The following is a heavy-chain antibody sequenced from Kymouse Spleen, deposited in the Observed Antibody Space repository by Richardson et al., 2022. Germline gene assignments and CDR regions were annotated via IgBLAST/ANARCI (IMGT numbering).Heavy chain of an antibody. CDR2: IWYDGSNK. CDR1: GFTFSSYG. D-gene: IGHD1-26*01. Sequence: QVQLVESGGGVVQPGRSLRLSCAASGFTFSSYGMHWVRQAPGKGLEWVAVIWYDGSNKYYADSVKGRFTISRDNSKNTLYLQMNSLRAEDTAVYYCARGMGARDYFDYWGQGTLVTVSS. J-gene: IGHJ4*02. CDR3: ARGMGARDYFDY. V-gene: IGHV3-33*01.